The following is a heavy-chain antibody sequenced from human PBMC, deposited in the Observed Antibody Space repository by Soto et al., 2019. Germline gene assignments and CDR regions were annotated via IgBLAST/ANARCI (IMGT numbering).Heavy chain of an antibody. CDR1: GGSISSTDW. D-gene: IGHD1-26*01. Sequence: QVQLQESGPGLVKPSGTLSLTCAVSGGSISSTDWWSWVRQPPGKGLEWIGEIYHGGSTNYNPSLKSRVTISVDRSKNQFSLKLTSLTAAYTAVYYCASSKSGGSYYFDYWGQGTLVTVSS. V-gene: IGHV4-4*02. CDR2: IYHGGST. CDR3: ASSKSGGSYYFDY. J-gene: IGHJ4*02.